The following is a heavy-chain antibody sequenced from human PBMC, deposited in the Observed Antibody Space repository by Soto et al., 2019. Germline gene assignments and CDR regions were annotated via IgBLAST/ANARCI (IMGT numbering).Heavy chain of an antibody. CDR1: GFTFSSYS. J-gene: IGHJ5*02. CDR3: AREVGYCSGGSCYKYNWFDP. D-gene: IGHD2-15*01. Sequence: GGSLRLSCAASGFTFSSYSMNWVRQAPGKGLEWVSYISSSSSTIYYADSVKGRFTISRDNAKNSLYLQMNSLRAEDTAVYYCAREVGYCSGGSCYKYNWFDPWGQGTLVTVSS. V-gene: IGHV3-48*01. CDR2: ISSSSSTI.